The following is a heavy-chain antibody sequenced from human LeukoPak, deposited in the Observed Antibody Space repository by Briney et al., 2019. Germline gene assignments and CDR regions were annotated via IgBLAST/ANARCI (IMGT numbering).Heavy chain of an antibody. J-gene: IGHJ6*02. CDR3: ARSDYYYYYGMDV. CDR2: IYYSGST. Sequence: SETLSLTCTVSGGSISSYYWSWIRQPPEKGLEWIGYIYYSGSTNYNPSLKSRVTISVDTSKNQFSLKLSSVTAADTAVYYCARSDYYYYYGMDVWGQGTTVTVSS. CDR1: GGSISSYY. V-gene: IGHV4-59*01.